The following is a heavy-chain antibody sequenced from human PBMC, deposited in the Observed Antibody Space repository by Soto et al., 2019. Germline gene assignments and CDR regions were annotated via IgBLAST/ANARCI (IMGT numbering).Heavy chain of an antibody. D-gene: IGHD3-3*01. CDR2: IKQDGSEK. Sequence: GSLRLSCAASGFTFSSYWMSWVRQAPGKGLEWVANIKQDGSEKYYVDSVKGRFTISRDNAKNSLYLQMNSLRAEDTAVYYCAKYDFWSGSPRMDVWGQGTTVTVSS. V-gene: IGHV3-7*01. CDR3: AKYDFWSGSPRMDV. J-gene: IGHJ6*02. CDR1: GFTFSSYW.